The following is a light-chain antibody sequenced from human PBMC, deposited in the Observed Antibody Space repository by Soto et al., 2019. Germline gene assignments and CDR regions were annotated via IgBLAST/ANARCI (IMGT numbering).Light chain of an antibody. J-gene: IGKJ5*01. CDR2: DAA. V-gene: IGKV3-11*01. CDR1: QSVSSS. Sequence: EIVLTQSPATLSLSPGERATLSCRASQSVSSSLAWYQQKPGQPPRLLIFDAATWATGIPVRFSGSGSWTDLTITISSLEPEDFAIYYCLQCNNWPPNTFGQGTRLEIK. CDR3: LQCNNWPPNT.